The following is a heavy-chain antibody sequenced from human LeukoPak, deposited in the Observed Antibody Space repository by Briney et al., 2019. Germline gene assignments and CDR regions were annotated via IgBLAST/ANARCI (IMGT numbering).Heavy chain of an antibody. J-gene: IGHJ6*03. Sequence: SVKVSCKASGGTFSSYAISWVRQAPGQGLEWMGGIIPIFGTANYAQKFQGRVTITTDESTSTAHMELSSLRSEDTAVYYCASGYYDFWSGYPPYYYYYMDVWGKGTTVTVSS. CDR3: ASGYYDFWSGYPPYYYYYMDV. D-gene: IGHD3-3*01. CDR1: GGTFSSYA. CDR2: IIPIFGTA. V-gene: IGHV1-69*05.